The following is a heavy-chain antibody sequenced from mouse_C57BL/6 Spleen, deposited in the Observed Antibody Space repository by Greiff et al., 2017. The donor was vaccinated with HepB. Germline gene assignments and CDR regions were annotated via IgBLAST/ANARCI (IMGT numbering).Heavy chain of an antibody. CDR2: ISSGSSTI. J-gene: IGHJ4*01. V-gene: IGHV5-17*01. CDR3: ARVDSSGSYAMDY. CDR1: GFTFSDYG. D-gene: IGHD3-2*02. Sequence: DVKLVESGGGLVKPGGSLKLSCAASGFTFSDYGMHWVRQAPEKGLEWVAYISSGSSTIYYADTVKGRFTISRDNAKNTLFLQMTSLRSEDTAMYYCARVDSSGSYAMDYWGQGTSVTVSS.